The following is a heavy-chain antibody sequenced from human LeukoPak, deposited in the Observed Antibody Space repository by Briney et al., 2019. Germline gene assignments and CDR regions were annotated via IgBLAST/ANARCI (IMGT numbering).Heavy chain of an antibody. V-gene: IGHV3-30*18. CDR3: AKGRAYCGGDCYPNWFGP. CDR1: GFTFSSYG. Sequence: GGSLRLSCAASGFTFSSYGMHWVRQAPGKGLEWVAVISYDGSNKYYADSVKGRFTISRDNSKNTLYLQMNSLRAEDTAVYYCAKGRAYCGGDCYPNWFGPWGQGTLVTVSS. CDR2: ISYDGSNK. D-gene: IGHD2-21*02. J-gene: IGHJ5*02.